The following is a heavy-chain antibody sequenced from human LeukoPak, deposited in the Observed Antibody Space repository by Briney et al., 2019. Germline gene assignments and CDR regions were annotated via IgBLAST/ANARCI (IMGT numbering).Heavy chain of an antibody. V-gene: IGHV6-1*01. J-gene: IGHJ3*02. Sequence: SQTPSLTCAISGDSVSSNSAAWNWIRQSPSRGLEWLGRTYYRSKWYNDYAVSVKSRITINPDTSKNQFSLQLNSVTPEDTAVYYCARDAGGVPGIAAAKAFDIWGQGTMVTVSS. CDR3: ARDAGGVPGIAAAKAFDI. D-gene: IGHD6-13*01. CDR1: GDSVSSNSAA. CDR2: TYYRSKWYN.